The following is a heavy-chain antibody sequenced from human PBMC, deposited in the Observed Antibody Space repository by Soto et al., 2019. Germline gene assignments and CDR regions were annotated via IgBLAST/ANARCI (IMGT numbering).Heavy chain of an antibody. V-gene: IGHV1-18*01. CDR3: ARGVTPIDY. CDR1: GYTFTNFG. CDR2: ISAYNGNT. D-gene: IGHD2-21*02. Sequence: QVQLVQSGAEVKKPGASVKVSCKASGYTFTNFGISWVRQAPGQGLEWMGWISAYNGNTNYAQNFQGRVTMTTDTSTSTAYMELTSRRSEDTAVYNCARGVTPIDYWGQGTLVTVSS. J-gene: IGHJ4*02.